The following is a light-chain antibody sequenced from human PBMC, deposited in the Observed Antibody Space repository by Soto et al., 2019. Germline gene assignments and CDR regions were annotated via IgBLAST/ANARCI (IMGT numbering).Light chain of an antibody. V-gene: IGKV1-39*01. J-gene: IGKJ1*01. CDR2: AAS. CDR1: QSISNY. CDR3: QQSYSTPT. Sequence: DIQMTQSPSSLSASVGDRVTITCRASQSISNYLSWYQQKPGKVPNLLIYAASSLQSGVPSRFSGSGSRTDFTLTISSLQPEDFATYYCQQSYSTPTFGQGTKVEIK.